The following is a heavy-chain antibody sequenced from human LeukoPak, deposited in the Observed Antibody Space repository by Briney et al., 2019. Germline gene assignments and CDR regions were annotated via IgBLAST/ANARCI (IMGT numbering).Heavy chain of an antibody. CDR3: AREPRD. V-gene: IGHV3-11*05. D-gene: IGHD1-14*01. Sequence: GGSLRLSCAASGFTVSSNYMTWIRQAPGKGLEWISYISISRSYTNYADSVKGRFTISRDDAKNSLYLQMNSLRAEDTAVYYRAREPRDWGQGTLVTVSS. CDR2: ISISRSYT. J-gene: IGHJ4*02. CDR1: GFTVSSNY.